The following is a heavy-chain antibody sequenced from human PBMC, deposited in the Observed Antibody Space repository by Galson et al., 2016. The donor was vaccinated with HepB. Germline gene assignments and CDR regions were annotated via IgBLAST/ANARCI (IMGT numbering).Heavy chain of an antibody. V-gene: IGHV3-30*04. Sequence: SLRLSCAASGFTFTTYAMHWVRQAPGKGLEWVAAISYDGRNIYYADSVKGRFTISRDNSKNTLYLQVNSLRGEDTAVYYCAREDEQEIRGHDYNNGMDVWGQGTTVIGSS. CDR3: AREDEQEIRGHDYNNGMDV. J-gene: IGHJ6*02. CDR1: GFTFTTYA. CDR2: ISYDGRNI. D-gene: IGHD5-12*01.